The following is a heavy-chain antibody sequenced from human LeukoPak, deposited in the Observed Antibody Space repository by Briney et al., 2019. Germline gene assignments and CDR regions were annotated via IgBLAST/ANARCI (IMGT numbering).Heavy chain of an antibody. CDR2: INPNSGGT. D-gene: IGHD3-22*01. J-gene: IGHJ4*02. CDR3: ARDYYDSSGYYEGVY. V-gene: IGHV1-2*06. CDR1: GYTFTGYY. Sequence: ASVKVSCKASGYTFTGYYMHWVRPAPGQGLAWMGRINPNSGGTNYAHKFQGRGTMTSDTSISTAYMELSRLRSDDTAVYYCARDYYDSSGYYEGVYWGQGTLVTVSS.